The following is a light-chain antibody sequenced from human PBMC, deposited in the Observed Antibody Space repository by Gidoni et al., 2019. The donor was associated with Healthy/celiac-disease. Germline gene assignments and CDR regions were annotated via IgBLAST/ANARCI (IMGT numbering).Light chain of an antibody. Sequence: QSVLTQPPSASGTPGQRVTISCSGSSSNIGSNTVNWYPQPPGTAPKPLIYSNNQRPSGVPDRFSGSKSGTSASLAISGLQSEDEADYYCAAWDDSLNGVVFGGGTKLTVL. CDR3: AAWDDSLNGVV. V-gene: IGLV1-44*01. CDR2: SNN. J-gene: IGLJ2*01. CDR1: SSNIGSNT.